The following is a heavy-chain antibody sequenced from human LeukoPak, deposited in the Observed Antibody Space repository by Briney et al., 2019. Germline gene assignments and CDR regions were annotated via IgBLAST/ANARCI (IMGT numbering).Heavy chain of an antibody. CDR1: GGSISSYY. V-gene: IGHV4-59*12. D-gene: IGHD2/OR15-2a*01. J-gene: IGHJ4*02. Sequence: KPSETLSLTCTVSGGSISSYYWSWIRQPPGKGLEWIGYIYYSGSTNYNPSLKRRVTISVDKSKNQFSVMLTPVTAADTAVYYCARNAYYSADYWGQGTLVTVSS. CDR2: IYYSGST. CDR3: ARNAYYSADY.